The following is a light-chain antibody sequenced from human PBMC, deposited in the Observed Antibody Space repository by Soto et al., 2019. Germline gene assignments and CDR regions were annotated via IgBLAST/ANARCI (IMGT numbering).Light chain of an antibody. V-gene: IGLV2-14*01. CDR2: EVS. CDR3: SSYTGSNTWV. J-gene: IGLJ3*02. CDR1: SSDVGGYNY. Sequence: QSALTQPASVSGSPGQSITISCTGTSSDVGGYNYVSWYQQHPGKAPKLMIYEVSNRPSGVSNRFSGSKSANTASLTISGLQADDEADYYCSSYTGSNTWVFGGGTKLTVL.